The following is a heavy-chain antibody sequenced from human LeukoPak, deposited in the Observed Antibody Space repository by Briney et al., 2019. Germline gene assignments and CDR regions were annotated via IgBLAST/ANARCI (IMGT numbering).Heavy chain of an antibody. CDR3: ARAVRSDGGNHEFDY. V-gene: IGHV4-31*03. D-gene: IGHD4-23*01. Sequence: SETLSLTCTVSGGSISSGGDYWSWIRGHPGRGVEGLGYTYYSGSNYYNPSLKSRVTISVDTSKNQFSLKLSSVTAADAAVYDCARAVRSDGGNHEFDYWGQGTLVTVSS. CDR1: GGSISSGGDY. J-gene: IGHJ4*02. CDR2: TYYSGSN.